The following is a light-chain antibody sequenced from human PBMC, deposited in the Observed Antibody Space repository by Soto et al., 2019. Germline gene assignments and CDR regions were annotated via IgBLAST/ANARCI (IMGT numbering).Light chain of an antibody. CDR2: GAS. V-gene: IGKV3-20*01. CDR3: QQYHSSPRT. J-gene: IGKJ1*01. Sequence: EIVLTQSPGTLSLSPGERATLSCRASQSVSSNFLAWYQQKPGQAPRLLIYGASTRATGIPDRFSGSGSGTDFILTVSRLEPEDFAVYYCQQYHSSPRTFGQGTKVEIK. CDR1: QSVSSNF.